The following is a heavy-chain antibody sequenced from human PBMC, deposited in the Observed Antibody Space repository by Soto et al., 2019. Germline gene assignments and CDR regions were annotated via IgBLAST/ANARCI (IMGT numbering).Heavy chain of an antibody. D-gene: IGHD3-22*01. V-gene: IGHV3-21*01. CDR1: GFTFSSYS. CDR3: ERGTYYYDSSVYYGY. Sequence: EVQLVESGGGLVKPGGSLRLSCAASGFTFSSYSMNWDRQAPGKGLEWVSSISSSSSYIYYADSVKGRFTISRDNAKNSLYLQMNSLRAEDTAVYYCERGTYYYDSSVYYGYWGQGTLVTVSS. CDR2: ISSSSSYI. J-gene: IGHJ4*02.